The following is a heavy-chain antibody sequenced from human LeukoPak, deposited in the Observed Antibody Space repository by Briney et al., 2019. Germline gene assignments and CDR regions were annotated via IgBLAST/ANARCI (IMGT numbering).Heavy chain of an antibody. CDR2: LIPIFGTA. V-gene: IGHV1-69*06. CDR3: ARASDSGTYYSAFDI. J-gene: IGHJ3*02. Sequence: SVKVSCKASGYTFTSYGISWVRQAPGQGLEWVGGLIPIFGTANYAQHFQGRVTITADIFASTVYMELSSLRSGDTAVYYCARASDSGTYYSAFDIWGQGTMVTVSS. CDR1: GYTFTSYG. D-gene: IGHD3-10*01.